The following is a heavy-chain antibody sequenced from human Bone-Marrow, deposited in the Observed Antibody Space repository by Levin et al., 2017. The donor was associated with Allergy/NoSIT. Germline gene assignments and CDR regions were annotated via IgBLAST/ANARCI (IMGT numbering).Heavy chain of an antibody. V-gene: IGHV3-23*01. CDR3: AKDVGEYTYGPLDY. D-gene: IGHD5-18*01. J-gene: IGHJ4*02. Sequence: HAGGSLRLSCAASGFTFDNYAISWVRQAPGKGLEWVSAISGSGRSTYYADSVKGRFTISRDNSRDTLYLQLHSLGVEDTAVYYCAKDVGEYTYGPLDYWGQGTLVTVSS. CDR1: GFTFDNYA. CDR2: ISGSGRST.